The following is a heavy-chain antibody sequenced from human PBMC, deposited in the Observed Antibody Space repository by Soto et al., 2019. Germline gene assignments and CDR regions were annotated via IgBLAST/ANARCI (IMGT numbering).Heavy chain of an antibody. D-gene: IGHD2-2*01. CDR2: ISSSSSYI. CDR3: GVLPAASNWFDP. CDR1: GFTFSSYS. V-gene: IGHV3-21*01. J-gene: IGHJ5*02. Sequence: EVQLVESGGGLVKPGGSLRLSCAASGFTFSSYSMNWVRQAPGKGLEWVSSISSSSSYIYYADSVKGRFTISRDNAKNSLYLQMNSLRAEDTAVYYCGVLPAASNWFDPGGQGTLVTVSS.